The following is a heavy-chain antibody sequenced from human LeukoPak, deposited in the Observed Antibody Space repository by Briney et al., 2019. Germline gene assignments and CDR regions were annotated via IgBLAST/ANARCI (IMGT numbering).Heavy chain of an antibody. Sequence: SETLSLTCTVSGGSISSYYWSWIRQPPGKGLEWIGYIYYSGSTNYNPSLKSRVTISVDTSRNQFSLKLSSVTAADTAVYYCARLQYCSGTSCYWFDPWGQGTLVTVSS. J-gene: IGHJ5*02. CDR1: GGSISSYY. CDR2: IYYSGST. CDR3: ARLQYCSGTSCYWFDP. D-gene: IGHD2-2*01. V-gene: IGHV4-59*12.